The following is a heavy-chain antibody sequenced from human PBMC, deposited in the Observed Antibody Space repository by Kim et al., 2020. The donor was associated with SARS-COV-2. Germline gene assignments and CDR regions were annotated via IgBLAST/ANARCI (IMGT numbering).Heavy chain of an antibody. CDR3: ARAGNCGYDRALLGYYCYMDV. V-gene: IGHV1-3*01. CDR1: GYTFTTYA. CDR2: LNADNGNA. D-gene: IGHD5-12*01. Sequence: ASVKVSCKASGYTFTTYAMHWVRQAPGQSLEWMGWLNADNGNAKYSQKFQGRVTITRDTSATTAYMELSSLRSEDTAVYYCARAGNCGYDRALLGYYCYMDVWGKGTTVTVSS. J-gene: IGHJ6*03.